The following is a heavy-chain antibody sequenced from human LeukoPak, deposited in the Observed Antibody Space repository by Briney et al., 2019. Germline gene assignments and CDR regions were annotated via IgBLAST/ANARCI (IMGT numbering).Heavy chain of an antibody. V-gene: IGHV4-34*01. Sequence: SETLSLTCAVYGGSFSGYYWSWIRQPPGKGLEWIGEINHSGGTNYNPSLKSRVTISVDTSKNQFSLKLSSVTAADTAVYYCARGPTYNWNYRIWFDPWGQGTLVTVSS. J-gene: IGHJ5*02. CDR2: INHSGGT. CDR3: ARGPTYNWNYRIWFDP. D-gene: IGHD1-7*01. CDR1: GGSFSGYY.